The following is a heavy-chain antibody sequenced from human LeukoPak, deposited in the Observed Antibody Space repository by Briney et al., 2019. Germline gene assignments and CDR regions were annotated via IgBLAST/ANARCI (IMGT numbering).Heavy chain of an antibody. D-gene: IGHD3-10*01. J-gene: IGHJ4*02. CDR1: GGSISSYY. CDR2: IYTSGST. Sequence: SETLSLTCTVSGGSISSYYWSWIRQPAGKGLEWIGRIYTSGSTNYNPSLKSRVTMSVDTSKNQFSLKLSSVTAADTAVYYCARDKGKRGATYYFDYWGQGTLVTVSS. V-gene: IGHV4-4*07. CDR3: ARDKGKRGATYYFDY.